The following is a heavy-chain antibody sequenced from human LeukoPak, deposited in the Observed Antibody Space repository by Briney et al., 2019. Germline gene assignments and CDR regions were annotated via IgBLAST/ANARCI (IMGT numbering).Heavy chain of an antibody. D-gene: IGHD6-13*01. Sequence: ASVKVSCKASGYTFTSYNINWVRHATGQGLEWMGWMNPNSGNTGYAQKFQGRVTMTRNTSISTAYMELSSLRSEDTAVYYCVSQYSSSWRTPFDHWGQGTLVTVSS. V-gene: IGHV1-8*01. CDR1: GYTFTSYN. CDR2: MNPNSGNT. J-gene: IGHJ4*02. CDR3: VSQYSSSWRTPFDH.